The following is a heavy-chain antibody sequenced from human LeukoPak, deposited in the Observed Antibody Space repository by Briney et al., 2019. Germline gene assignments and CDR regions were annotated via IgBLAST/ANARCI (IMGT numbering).Heavy chain of an antibody. CDR2: INPNSGGT. CDR1: GYTFTGYY. J-gene: IGHJ4*02. Sequence: ASVKVSCKASGYTFTGYYMDWVRQAPGQGLEWMGWINPNSGGTNYAQKFQGRVTMTRDTSISTAYMELSRLRSDDTAVYYCARGAVGPSSYFDYWGQGTLVTVSS. CDR3: ARGAVGPSSYFDY. D-gene: IGHD4-23*01. V-gene: IGHV1-2*02.